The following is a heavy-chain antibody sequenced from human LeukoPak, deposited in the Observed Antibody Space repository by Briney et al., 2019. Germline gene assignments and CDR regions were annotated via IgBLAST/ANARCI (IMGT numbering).Heavy chain of an antibody. CDR1: GFTFSSYS. V-gene: IGHV3-21*01. J-gene: IGHJ6*03. D-gene: IGHD6-19*01. CDR2: ISSSSSNI. CDR3: ARDSRGSGWGYYYYMDV. Sequence: PGGSPRLSCAASGFTFSSYSMNWVRQAPGKGLEWVSSISSSSSNIYYADSVKGRFTISRDNAKNSLYLQMNSLRAEDTAVYYCARDSRGSGWGYYYYMDVWGKGTTVTISS.